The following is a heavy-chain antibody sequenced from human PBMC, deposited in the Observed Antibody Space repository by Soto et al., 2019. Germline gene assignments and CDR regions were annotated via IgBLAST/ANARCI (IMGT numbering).Heavy chain of an antibody. V-gene: IGHV1-8*02. CDR1: GYTFTSYD. Sequence: ASVKVSCKASGYTFTSYDINWVRQATGQGLEWMGWMNPNSGNTGYAQKFQGRVTMTRNTSISTAYMERSSLRSEDTAVYYCARGRGIYNWFDPWGQGTLVTGAS. J-gene: IGHJ5*02. CDR2: MNPNSGNT. CDR3: ARGRGIYNWFDP. D-gene: IGHD2-15*01.